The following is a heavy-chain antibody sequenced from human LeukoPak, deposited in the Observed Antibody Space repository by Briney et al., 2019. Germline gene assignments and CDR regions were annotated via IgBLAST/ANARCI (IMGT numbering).Heavy chain of an antibody. CDR2: INHSGST. Sequence: SETLSLTCAVYGGSFSGYYWSWIRQPPGKGLEWMGEINHSGSTNYNPSLKSRVTISVDTSKNHLSLELSSVTAADTAVYYCTREASVYSYGYEEHWGQGTLVTVSS. V-gene: IGHV4-34*01. CDR1: GGSFSGYY. J-gene: IGHJ1*01. CDR3: TREASVYSYGYEEH. D-gene: IGHD5-18*01.